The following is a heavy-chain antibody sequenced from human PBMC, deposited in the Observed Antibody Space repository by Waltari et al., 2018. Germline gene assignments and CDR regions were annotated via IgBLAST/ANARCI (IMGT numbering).Heavy chain of an antibody. D-gene: IGHD3-3*01. J-gene: IGHJ4*02. Sequence: EVQLLESGGGLVQPGGSLRLSCAASGFTFSSHAMSWGRQAPGKGLEWVSAISGSGGRTYYADSVKGRFTISRDNSKNTLYLQMNSLRAEDTAVYYCAKEGILEWLPYFDYWGQGTLVTVSS. CDR3: AKEGILEWLPYFDY. CDR2: ISGSGGRT. V-gene: IGHV3-23*01. CDR1: GFTFSSHA.